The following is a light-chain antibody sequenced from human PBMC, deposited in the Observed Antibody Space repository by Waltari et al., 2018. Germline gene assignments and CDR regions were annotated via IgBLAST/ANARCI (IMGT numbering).Light chain of an antibody. V-gene: IGLV1-40*01. CDR1: SSNIGAGYD. CDR3: QSYDISLSAYV. CDR2: ANS. Sequence: QSVLTQPPSVSGAPGQRVTLSCTGSSSNIGAGYDVHWYQQLPGTAPKLLIHANSNRPSGVPDRFSGSKSGTSASLAITGLQADDEADYFCQSYDISLSAYVFGTGTKVTVL. J-gene: IGLJ1*01.